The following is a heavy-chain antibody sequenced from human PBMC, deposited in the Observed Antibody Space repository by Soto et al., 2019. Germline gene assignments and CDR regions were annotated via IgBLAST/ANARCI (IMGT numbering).Heavy chain of an antibody. CDR1: GYTFNNYG. CDR2: ISTYNGNT. Sequence: QVQLVQSGGEAKKPGASVKVSCKASGYTFNNYGISWVRQAPGQGLEWMGWISTYNGNTNYAQKLQDRVTMTTNTSTSTAYMELRSLRSDDTAVYYGARDAYGGYSYWGQGTLVTVSS. CDR3: ARDAYGGYSY. D-gene: IGHD4-17*01. J-gene: IGHJ4*02. V-gene: IGHV1-18*01.